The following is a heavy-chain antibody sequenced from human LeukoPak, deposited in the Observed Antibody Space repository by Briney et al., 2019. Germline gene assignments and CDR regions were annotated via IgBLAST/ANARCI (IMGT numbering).Heavy chain of an antibody. CDR3: ARGLITMVRGVTYGMDV. CDR2: INHSGST. Sequence: SETLSLTCAVYGGSFSGYYWSWIRQPPGKGLEWIGEINHSGSTNYNPFLKSRVTISVDTSKNQFSLKLSSVTAADTAVYYCARGLITMVRGVTYGMDVWGQGTTVTVSS. J-gene: IGHJ6*02. CDR1: GGSFSGYY. V-gene: IGHV4-34*01. D-gene: IGHD3-10*01.